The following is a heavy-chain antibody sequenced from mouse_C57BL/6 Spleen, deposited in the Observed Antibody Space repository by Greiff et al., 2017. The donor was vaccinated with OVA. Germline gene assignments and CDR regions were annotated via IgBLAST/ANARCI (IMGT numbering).Heavy chain of an antibody. Sequence: QVQLQQPGAELVKPGASVKLSCKASGYTFTSYWITWVKQRPGQGLEWIGDIYPGSGSTNYNEKFKSKATLTVDTSSSTAYMQLSSLTSEDSAVYYCARRTTVVAGYFDYWGQGTTLTVSS. CDR2: IYPGSGST. V-gene: IGHV1-55*01. CDR1: GYTFTSYW. J-gene: IGHJ2*01. CDR3: ARRTTVVAGYFDY. D-gene: IGHD1-1*01.